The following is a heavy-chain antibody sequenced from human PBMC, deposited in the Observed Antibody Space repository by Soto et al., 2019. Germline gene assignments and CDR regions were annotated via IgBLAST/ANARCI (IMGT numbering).Heavy chain of an antibody. CDR2: IKPDGSGE. Sequence: GGSLRLSCTASGITLSRDWMTWVRQAPGRGLEWVASIKPDGSGEYYLDSVKGRFTISRDNTKNSLYLQANSLRAEDTAMYFCAKLLNGVTALDYWGQGTMVTVSS. D-gene: IGHD2-21*02. V-gene: IGHV3-7*01. J-gene: IGHJ4*02. CDR1: GITLSRDW. CDR3: AKLLNGVTALDY.